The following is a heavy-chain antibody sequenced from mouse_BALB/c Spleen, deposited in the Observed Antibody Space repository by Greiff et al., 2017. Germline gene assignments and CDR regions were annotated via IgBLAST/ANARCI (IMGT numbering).Heavy chain of an antibody. CDR2: ISSGSSTI. Sequence: EVKLMESGGGLVQPGGSRKLSCAASGFTFSSFGMHWVRQAPEKGLEWVAYISSGSSTIYYADTVKGRFTISRDNPKNTLFLQMTSLRSEDTAMYYCARDAAMDYWGQGTSVTVSS. J-gene: IGHJ4*01. CDR3: ARDAAMDY. V-gene: IGHV5-17*02. CDR1: GFTFSSFG.